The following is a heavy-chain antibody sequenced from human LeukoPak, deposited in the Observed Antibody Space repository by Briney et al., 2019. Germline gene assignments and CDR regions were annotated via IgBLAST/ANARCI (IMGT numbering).Heavy chain of an antibody. J-gene: IGHJ5*02. CDR3: IVFGDSNH. D-gene: IGHD4-17*01. CDR2: IHTSGDT. Sequence: PGGSLRLSCAASGFTFSGYSMNWVRQAAGKGLEWVSAIHTSGDTCYADSVKGRFTISRDTSKNTLYLQINSLRVEDTAVYYCIVFGDSNHWGQGTLVTVSS. V-gene: IGHV3-53*01. CDR1: GFTFSGYS.